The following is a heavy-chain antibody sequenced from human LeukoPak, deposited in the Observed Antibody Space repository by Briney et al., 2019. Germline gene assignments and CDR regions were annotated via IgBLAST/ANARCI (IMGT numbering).Heavy chain of an antibody. CDR1: GFSISTHGVG. CDR2: IYWDGDS. D-gene: IGHD4-11*01. CDR3: AHSVALDYRSFDY. J-gene: IGHJ4*02. Sequence: SGPTLVXPTQTLTLTCTFSGFSISTHGVGVGWISQPPGKALEWLALIYWDGDSRYSPSLRSRLTITEDASKNQVVLTVTDVDPVDTATYFCAHSVALDYRSFDYWGQGTLVTVSS. V-gene: IGHV2-5*02.